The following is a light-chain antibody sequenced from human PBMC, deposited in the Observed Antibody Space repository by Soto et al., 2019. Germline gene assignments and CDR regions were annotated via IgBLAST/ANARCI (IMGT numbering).Light chain of an antibody. V-gene: IGKV3-11*01. Sequence: EIVLTQSPATLSLSPGERATLSCRASQSVRSSLAWFQQKPGQAPRLLIYDASNRATGIPARFSGSGSGTDFTLTISSLEPEDFAVYYCQHRRDWPLTFGPGPKVDIK. CDR3: QHRRDWPLT. CDR2: DAS. CDR1: QSVRSS. J-gene: IGKJ3*01.